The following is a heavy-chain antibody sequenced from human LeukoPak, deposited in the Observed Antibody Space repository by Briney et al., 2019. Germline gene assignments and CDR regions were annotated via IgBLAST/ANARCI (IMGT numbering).Heavy chain of an antibody. CDR2: IYYSGST. Sequence: SETLSLTCTVPGGSISSYYWSWIRQPPGKGLEWIGYIYYSGSTNYNPPLKSRVTISVDTSKNQFSLKLSSVTAADTAVYYCARVSIYCSSTSCYEDAFDIWGQGTMVTVSS. J-gene: IGHJ3*02. CDR1: GGSISSYY. D-gene: IGHD2-2*01. V-gene: IGHV4-59*01. CDR3: ARVSIYCSSTSCYEDAFDI.